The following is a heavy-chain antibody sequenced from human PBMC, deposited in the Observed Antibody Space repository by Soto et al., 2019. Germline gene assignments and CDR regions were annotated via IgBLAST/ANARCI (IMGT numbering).Heavy chain of an antibody. V-gene: IGHV1-46*01. Sequence: ASVKVSCKASGYTFTSYYMHWVRQAPGQGLEWMGIINPSGGSTSYAQKFQGRVTMTRDTSTSTVYMELSSLRSEDTAVYYCAKDTYYFSSSGYYVFDCWGQGTLVTVSS. CDR2: INPSGGST. CDR1: GYTFTSYY. J-gene: IGHJ4*02. CDR3: AKDTYYFSSSGYYVFDC. D-gene: IGHD3-22*01.